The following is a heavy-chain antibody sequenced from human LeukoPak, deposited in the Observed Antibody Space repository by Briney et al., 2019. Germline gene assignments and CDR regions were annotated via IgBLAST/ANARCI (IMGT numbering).Heavy chain of an antibody. J-gene: IGHJ4*02. CDR3: AKSASDYGDYAGLY. D-gene: IGHD4-17*01. CDR1: GFTFSTYA. CDR2: ISASGGNT. Sequence: GGSLRLSCAASGFTFSTYAMSWVRQAPGQGLEWVSAISASGGNTFYADSVKGRFTISRDNSKNTPYLQMNSLRAEDTAVYYCAKSASDYGDYAGLYWGQGTLVTVSS. V-gene: IGHV3-23*01.